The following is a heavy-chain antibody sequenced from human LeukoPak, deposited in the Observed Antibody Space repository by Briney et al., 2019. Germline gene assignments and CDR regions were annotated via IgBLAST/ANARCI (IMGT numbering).Heavy chain of an antibody. CDR1: GFTFDDYA. D-gene: IGHD6-13*01. Sequence: GGSLRLSCAASGFTFDDYAMHWVRQAPGKGLEWVSGISWNSGSIGYADSVKGRFTISRDNAKNSLYLQMNSLRAEDTALYYCAKDISYRSSWYNWFDPWGQGTLVTVSS. V-gene: IGHV3-9*01. CDR2: ISWNSGSI. CDR3: AKDISYRSSWYNWFDP. J-gene: IGHJ5*02.